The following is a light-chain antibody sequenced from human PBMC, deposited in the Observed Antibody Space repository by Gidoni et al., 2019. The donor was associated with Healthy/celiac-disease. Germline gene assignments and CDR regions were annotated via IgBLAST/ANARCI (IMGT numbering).Light chain of an antibody. J-gene: IGKJ3*01. Sequence: DIQITQSPSTLSASVGDRVTITCRASQSISSWLAWYQQKPGKAPKLLIYKASSLESGVPSRFSGSGSGTEFTLTISSLQPDDFATYYCQQYNSYPYTFGPGTKVDIK. CDR3: QQYNSYPYT. CDR2: KAS. V-gene: IGKV1-5*03. CDR1: QSISSW.